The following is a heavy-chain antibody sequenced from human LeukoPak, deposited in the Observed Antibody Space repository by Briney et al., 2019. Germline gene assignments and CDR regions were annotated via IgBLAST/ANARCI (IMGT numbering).Heavy chain of an antibody. V-gene: IGHV4-34*01. CDR3: AREVVVPAAQGAVYYYYYMDV. D-gene: IGHD2-2*01. Sequence: SETLSLTCVVYGASFSDYYWSWIRQPPGKGLEWIGEINHSGNTNYNPSLKSRVTISVDASKNQFSLKLSSVTAADTAVYYCAREVVVPAAQGAVYYYYYMDVWGKGTTVTVSS. CDR1: GASFSDYY. CDR2: INHSGNT. J-gene: IGHJ6*03.